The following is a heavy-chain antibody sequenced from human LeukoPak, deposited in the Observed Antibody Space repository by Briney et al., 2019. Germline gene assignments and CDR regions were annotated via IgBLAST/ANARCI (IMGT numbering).Heavy chain of an antibody. CDR1: GFTFSSYG. CDR3: ARDLSSLAPSFDN. J-gene: IGHJ4*02. D-gene: IGHD6-19*01. V-gene: IGHV3-33*01. CDR2: IWYDGSNK. Sequence: GGSLRLSCAASGFTFSSYGMHWVRQAPGKGLEWVAVIWYDGSNKYYADSVKGRFTISRDNAKNSLYLQMNSLRAEDTAVYYCARDLSSLAPSFDNWGQGTLVTVSS.